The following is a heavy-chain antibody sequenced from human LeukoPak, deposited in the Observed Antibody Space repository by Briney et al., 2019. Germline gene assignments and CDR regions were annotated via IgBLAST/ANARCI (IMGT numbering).Heavy chain of an antibody. V-gene: IGHV4-59*01. CDR2: IYCSGST. CDR3: ARYSSGWYKFFDY. J-gene: IGHJ4*02. Sequence: SETLSLTCTVSGGSISSYYWSWIRQPPGKGLEWIGYIYCSGSTNYNPSLKSRVTISVDTSKNQFSLKLSSVTAADTAVYYCARYSSGWYKFFDYWGQGTLVTVSS. D-gene: IGHD6-19*01. CDR1: GGSISSYY.